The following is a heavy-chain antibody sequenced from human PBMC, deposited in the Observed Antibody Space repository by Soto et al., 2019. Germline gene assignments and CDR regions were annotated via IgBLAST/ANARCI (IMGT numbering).Heavy chain of an antibody. V-gene: IGHV1-8*01. CDR2: MNPNSANT. D-gene: IGHD1-1*01. CDR3: ARMATYGTLNWFDP. Sequence: LVKVSCKASGYAFGDYDISWVRQAPGQGLEWMGWMNPNSANTGYAQKFQGRVSMTRDMSISTAYMELSRLRPEDTAIYYCARMATYGTLNWFDPWGQGALVTVSS. CDR1: GYAFGDYD. J-gene: IGHJ5*02.